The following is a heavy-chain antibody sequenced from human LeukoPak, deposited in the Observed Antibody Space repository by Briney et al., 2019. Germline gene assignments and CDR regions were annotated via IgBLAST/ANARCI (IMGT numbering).Heavy chain of an antibody. Sequence: GGSLRLSCAASGFTFSGYAMNWVRQAPGNGLEWVSGITGSGGSTFYADSVKGRFTISRDNSKNTLFLQMESLRAEDTAVYYCAKEERRDSSGYHFDYWGQGTLVTVSS. D-gene: IGHD3-22*01. CDR1: GFTFSGYA. CDR2: ITGSGGST. V-gene: IGHV3-23*01. J-gene: IGHJ4*02. CDR3: AKEERRDSSGYHFDY.